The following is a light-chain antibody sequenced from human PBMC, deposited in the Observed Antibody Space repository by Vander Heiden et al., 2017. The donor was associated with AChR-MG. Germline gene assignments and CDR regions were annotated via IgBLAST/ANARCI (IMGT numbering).Light chain of an antibody. Sequence: ENVLTQSPGTLSLSPGDWATLSCRASQSVSSNYLAWYQQKPGQAPRLLIYGASSRATGIPDRFSGSGSGTDFTLTISRLEPEDFAVYFCQQDGTSPDTFGHGTEVDIE. CDR2: GAS. V-gene: IGKV3-20*01. J-gene: IGKJ3*01. CDR1: QSVSSNY. CDR3: QQDGTSPDT.